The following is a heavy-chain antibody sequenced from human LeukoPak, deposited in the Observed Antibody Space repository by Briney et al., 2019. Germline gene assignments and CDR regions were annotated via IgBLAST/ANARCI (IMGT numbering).Heavy chain of an antibody. CDR1: GFTFSSYA. CDR2: ISGSGGST. CDR3: AKDGGILTPAFVNTNWHFDL. Sequence: GGSLRLSCAASGFTFSSYAMSWVRQAPGKGLEWVSAISGSGGSTYYADSVKGRFTISRDNSKNTLYLQMNSLRAEDTAVYYCAKDGGILTPAFVNTNWHFDLWGRGTLVTVSS. J-gene: IGHJ2*01. V-gene: IGHV3-23*01. D-gene: IGHD1-14*01.